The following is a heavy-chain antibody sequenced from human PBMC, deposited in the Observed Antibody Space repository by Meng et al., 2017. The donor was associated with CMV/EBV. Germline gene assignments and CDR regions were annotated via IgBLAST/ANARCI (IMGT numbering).Heavy chain of an antibody. CDR2: IIPILGIA. Sequence: SVKVSCKASGGTFNSYAISWVRQAPGQGLEWMGGIIPILGIANYAQKFQGRVTITADKSTSTAYMELSSLRSEDTAVYYCARQRVTIFGVVTLYYGMDVWGQGTTVTVSS. J-gene: IGHJ6*02. D-gene: IGHD3-3*01. CDR3: ARQRVTIFGVVTLYYGMDV. CDR1: GGTFNSYA. V-gene: IGHV1-69*10.